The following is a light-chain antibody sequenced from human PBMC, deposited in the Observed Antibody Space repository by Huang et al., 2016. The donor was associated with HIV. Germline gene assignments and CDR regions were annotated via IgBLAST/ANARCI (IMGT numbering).Light chain of an antibody. J-gene: IGKJ4*01. Sequence: QLTQSPSSLSASVGDSVTITCRARRGISNTLAWYQQKPGKAPKLLIYDASSLQTGAPTRFSGSVSGTDFTLTISRLQPEDCATHYCQQFNHYPLTFGGGTKVEIE. CDR2: DAS. V-gene: IGKV1D-13*01. CDR1: RGISNT. CDR3: QQFNHYPLT.